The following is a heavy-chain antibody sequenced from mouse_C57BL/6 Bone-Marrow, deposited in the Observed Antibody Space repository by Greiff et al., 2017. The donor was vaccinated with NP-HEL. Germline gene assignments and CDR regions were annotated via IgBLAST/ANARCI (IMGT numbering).Heavy chain of an antibody. CDR2: IYPGSGST. CDR3: ARYAYDYFDY. Sequence: QVQLKQPGAELLKPGASVKMSCKASGYTFPSSWITWVKQRPGQGLEWIGDIYPGSGSTNYNEKFKSKATLTVDTSSSTAYMQLSSLTSEDSAVYYCARYAYDYFDYWGQGTTLTVSS. V-gene: IGHV1-55*01. CDR1: GYTFPSSW. D-gene: IGHD2-3*01. J-gene: IGHJ2*01.